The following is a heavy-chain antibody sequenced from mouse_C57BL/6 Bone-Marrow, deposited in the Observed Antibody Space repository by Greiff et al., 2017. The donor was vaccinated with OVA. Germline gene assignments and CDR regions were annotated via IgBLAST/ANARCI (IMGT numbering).Heavy chain of an antibody. J-gene: IGHJ2*01. V-gene: IGHV5-6*01. CDR1: GFTFSSYG. D-gene: IGHD1-1*01. CDR2: ISSGGSYT. Sequence: VQLKQSGGDLVKPGGSLKLSCAASGFTFSSYGMSWVCQTPDKRLEWVATISSGGSYTYYPDSVKGRSTISRDNAKNTLYLQMSSLKSEDTDRYYRARQGITTVVGDFGYGGQGTTLTVAS. CDR3: ARQGITTVVGDFGY.